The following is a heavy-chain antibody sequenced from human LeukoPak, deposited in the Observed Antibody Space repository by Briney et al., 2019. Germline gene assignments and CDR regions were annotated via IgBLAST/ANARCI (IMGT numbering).Heavy chain of an antibody. CDR2: INHSGST. J-gene: IGHJ3*02. D-gene: IGHD3-22*01. CDR3: ARGKVVVGTLAAFDI. Sequence: KPSETLSLTCAVYGGSFSGYYWSWIRQPPGKGLGWIGEINHSGSTNYNPSLKSRVTISVDTSKNQFSLKLSSVTAADTAVYYCARGKVVVGTLAAFDIWGQGTMVTVSS. V-gene: IGHV4-34*01. CDR1: GGSFSGYY.